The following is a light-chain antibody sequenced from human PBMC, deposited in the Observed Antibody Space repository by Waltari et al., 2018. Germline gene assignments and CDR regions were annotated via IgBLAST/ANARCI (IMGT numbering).Light chain of an antibody. CDR3: QQRSNWPLT. J-gene: IGKJ4*01. V-gene: IGKV3-11*01. CDR2: DAS. Sequence: ELVLTQSPAILSLSPGARATLSCRASQWVSRYLVWYQQKPGQAPRLVMYDASNRATGIPARFSGSGSGTDFTLTISSLEPEDFAVYYCQQRSNWPLTFGGGTKVEIK. CDR1: QWVSRY.